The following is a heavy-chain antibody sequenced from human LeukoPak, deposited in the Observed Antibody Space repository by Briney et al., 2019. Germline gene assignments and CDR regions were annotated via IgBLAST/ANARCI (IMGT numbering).Heavy chain of an antibody. Sequence: GGSLGLSCLTSGFTLSTNAMSWVRQAPGKGLEWVSAISGNGVKTYYTDSVKGRFTFFRDNSKNTLYLQMNSLRADDTAVYYCAKDRAYSFDYWGQGTLVTVSS. CDR2: ISGNGVKT. CDR3: AKDRAYSFDY. V-gene: IGHV3-23*01. J-gene: IGHJ4*02. D-gene: IGHD3-16*01. CDR1: GFTLSTNA.